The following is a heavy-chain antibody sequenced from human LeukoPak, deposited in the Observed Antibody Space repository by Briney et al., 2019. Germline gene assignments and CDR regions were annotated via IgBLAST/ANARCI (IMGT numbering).Heavy chain of an antibody. CDR3: GGFGFNDY. D-gene: IGHD3-10*01. Sequence: GGSLRLSCAASGLIFSSYVMSWVRQAPGKGLEWVSTISGTGGDTYYTDSVKGRFTISRDNSKNTLYMQMNSLRAEDTAVYYCGGFGFNDYWGQGLLVTVSS. V-gene: IGHV3-23*01. CDR1: GLIFSSYV. CDR2: ISGTGGDT. J-gene: IGHJ4*01.